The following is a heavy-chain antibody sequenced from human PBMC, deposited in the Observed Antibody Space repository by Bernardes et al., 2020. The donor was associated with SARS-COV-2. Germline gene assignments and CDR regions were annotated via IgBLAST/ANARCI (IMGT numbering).Heavy chain of an antibody. CDR2: ISPYNGNT. Sequence: ASVKVSCKASGYIFMTYGITWVRQAPGKGLEWMGWISPYNGNTNYAQMFQGRVTMTTDKSASTVYMELTSLRSDDTAVYYCVRNPNPEAFDIWGQGTMVTVSS. CDR3: VRNPNPEAFDI. CDR1: GYIFMTYG. V-gene: IGHV1-18*04. J-gene: IGHJ3*02.